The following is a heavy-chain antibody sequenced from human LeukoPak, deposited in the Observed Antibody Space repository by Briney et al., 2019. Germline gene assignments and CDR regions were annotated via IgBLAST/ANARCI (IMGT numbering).Heavy chain of an antibody. CDR1: GYTFTSYA. J-gene: IGHJ3*01. CDR2: INTNTGNP. CDR3: ARDRRGRDGYNYGAFDF. Sequence: GASVKVSCKASGYTFTSYAMNWVRQAPGQGLEWMGWINTNTGNPTYAQGFTGRFVFSLDTSVSTAYLQISSLKAEDTAVYYCARDRRGRDGYNYGAFDFWGQGTMVTVSS. V-gene: IGHV7-4-1*02. D-gene: IGHD5-24*01.